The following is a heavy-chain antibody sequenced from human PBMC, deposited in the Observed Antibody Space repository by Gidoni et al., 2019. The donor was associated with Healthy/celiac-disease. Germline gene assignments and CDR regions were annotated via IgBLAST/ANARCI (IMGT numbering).Heavy chain of an antibody. Sequence: EVQLVQSGAEGKKPGESLRISGKGSGYSFTSYWISWVRQMPGKVLEWMGRIAPSASSTNYIPSFHGHVTISADKSISTAYLQWSSLKASDPAMYYCARHRRSGHMPATDYWGQGTLVTVSS. CDR3: ARHRRSGHMPATDY. V-gene: IGHV5-10-1*03. J-gene: IGHJ4*02. CDR2: IAPSASST. CDR1: GYSFTSYW. D-gene: IGHD2-2*01.